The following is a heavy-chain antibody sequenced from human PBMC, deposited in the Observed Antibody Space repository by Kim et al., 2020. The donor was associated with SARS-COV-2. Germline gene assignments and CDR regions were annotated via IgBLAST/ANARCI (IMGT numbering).Heavy chain of an antibody. CDR1: GGSFSGYY. Sequence: SETLSLTCAVYGGSFSGYYWSWIRQPPGKGLEWIGEINHSGSTNYNPSLKSRVTISVDTSKNQFSLKLSSVTAADTAVYYCARVRSGSGSYYNVYYYYYMDVWGKGTTVTVSS. D-gene: IGHD3-10*01. CDR2: INHSGST. V-gene: IGHV4-34*01. J-gene: IGHJ6*03. CDR3: ARVRSGSGSYYNVYYYYYMDV.